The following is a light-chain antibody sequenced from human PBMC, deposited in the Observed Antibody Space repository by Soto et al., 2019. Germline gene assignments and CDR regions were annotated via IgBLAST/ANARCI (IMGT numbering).Light chain of an antibody. V-gene: IGKV3-15*01. J-gene: IGKJ4*01. CDR2: GAS. Sequence: EIVMTQSPATPSVSPGERATLSCRASQSVSSNLAWYQQKPGQAPRLLIYGASTRATGIPARFSGSGSGTEFTLTISRLEPEDFAVYYCQQYGRSPSTFGGGTKVDIK. CDR3: QQYGRSPST. CDR1: QSVSSN.